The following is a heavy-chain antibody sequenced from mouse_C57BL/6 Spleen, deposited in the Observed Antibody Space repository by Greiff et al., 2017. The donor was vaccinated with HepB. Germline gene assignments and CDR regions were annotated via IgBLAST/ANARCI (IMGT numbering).Heavy chain of an antibody. CDR2: IYPGDGDT. D-gene: IGHD3-2*02. CDR1: GYAFSSSW. J-gene: IGHJ2*01. Sequence: VQLQESGPELVKPGASVKISCKASGYAFSSSWMNWVKQRPGKGLEWIGRIYPGDGDTNYNGKFKGKATLTADKSSSTAYMQLSSLTSEDSAVYFCARQLRLPYFDSWGQGTTLTVSS. V-gene: IGHV1-82*01. CDR3: ARQLRLPYFDS.